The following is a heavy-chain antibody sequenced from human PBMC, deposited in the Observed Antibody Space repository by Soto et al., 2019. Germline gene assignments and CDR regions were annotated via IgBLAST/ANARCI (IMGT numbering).Heavy chain of an antibody. J-gene: IGHJ5*02. CDR1: GGSFSGYY. Sequence: SETLSLTCAVYGGSFSGYYWSWIRQPPGKGLEWIGYIYYSGSTNYNPSLKSRVTISVDTSKNQFSLKLSSVTAADTAVYYCARVDTNYDFWSGYVYGWFDPWGQGTLVTVSS. V-gene: IGHV4-59*08. CDR2: IYYSGST. D-gene: IGHD3-3*01. CDR3: ARVDTNYDFWSGYVYGWFDP.